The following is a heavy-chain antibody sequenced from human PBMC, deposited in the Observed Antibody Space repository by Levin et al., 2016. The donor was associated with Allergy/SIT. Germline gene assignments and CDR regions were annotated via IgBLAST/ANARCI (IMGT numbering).Heavy chain of an antibody. Sequence: VRQMPGKGLEWMGIIYPGDSDTRYSPSFQGQVTISADKSISTAYLQWSSLKASDTAMYYCARQTHYASIRCSFDSWGQGTLVTVSS. D-gene: IGHD2-2*01. CDR2: IYPGDSDT. J-gene: IGHJ5*01. CDR3: ARQTHYASIRCSFDS. V-gene: IGHV5-51*01.